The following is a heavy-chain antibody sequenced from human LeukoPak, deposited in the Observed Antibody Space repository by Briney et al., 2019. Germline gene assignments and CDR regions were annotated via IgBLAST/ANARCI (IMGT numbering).Heavy chain of an antibody. D-gene: IGHD1-26*01. J-gene: IGHJ3*02. CDR3: ARALPSPLYSGSYADAFDI. CDR1: GFTFTRFN. V-gene: IGHV3-21*06. CDR2: ITTSGTYI. Sequence: GGSLRLSCAASGFTFTRFNMNWARQAPGXGLELVSSITTSGTYIYYADSVKGRFTISRDNAKNSLYLQMNSLRAEDTAVYYCARALPSPLYSGSYADAFDIWGQGTMVTVSS.